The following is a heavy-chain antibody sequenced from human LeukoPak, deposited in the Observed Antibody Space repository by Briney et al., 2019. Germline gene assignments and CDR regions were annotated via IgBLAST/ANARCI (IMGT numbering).Heavy chain of an antibody. V-gene: IGHV3-30*18. D-gene: IGHD5-18*01. J-gene: IGHJ4*02. Sequence: PGRSLRLSCAASGFTFSSYGMHWVRQAPGKGLEWVAVISYDGSNKYYADSVKGRFTISRDNSKNTLYLQMNSLRAEDTAVYYCAKMGNTALFDYWGQGTLVTVSS. CDR2: ISYDGSNK. CDR1: GFTFSSYG. CDR3: AKMGNTALFDY.